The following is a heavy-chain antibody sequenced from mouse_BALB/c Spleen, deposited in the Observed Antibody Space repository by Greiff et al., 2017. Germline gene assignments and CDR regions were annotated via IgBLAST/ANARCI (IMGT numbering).Heavy chain of an antibody. J-gene: IGHJ2*01. D-gene: IGHD2-4*01. Sequence: EVKLMESGPGLVKPSQSLSLTCTVTGYSITSDYAWNWIRQFPGNKLEWMGYISCSGSTSYNPSLKSRISITRDTSKNQFFLQLNSVTTEDTATYYCANYDYYFDYWGQGTTLTVSS. CDR3: ANYDYYFDY. CDR1: GYSITSDYA. V-gene: IGHV3-2*02. CDR2: ISCSGST.